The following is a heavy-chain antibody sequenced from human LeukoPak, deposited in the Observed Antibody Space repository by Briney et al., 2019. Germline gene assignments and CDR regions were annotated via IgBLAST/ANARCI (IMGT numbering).Heavy chain of an antibody. V-gene: IGHV3-49*04. CDR2: IRSKAYGGTT. Sequence: GGSLRLSCTASGFTFGDYAMSWVRQAPGKGLEWVGFIRSKAYGGTTEYAAPVKGSFTISRDDSRSIAYLQMNSLRTEDTAVYYCTRSTANDYDILTGYYYYMDVWGKGTTVTISS. CDR3: TRSTANDYDILTGYYYYMDV. D-gene: IGHD3-9*01. CDR1: GFTFGDYA. J-gene: IGHJ6*03.